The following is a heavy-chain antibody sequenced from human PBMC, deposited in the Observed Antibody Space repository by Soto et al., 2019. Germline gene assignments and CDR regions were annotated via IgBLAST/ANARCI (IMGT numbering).Heavy chain of an antibody. J-gene: IGHJ3*02. Sequence: QVQLQESGPGLVKPSETLSLTCTVSGGSISSYYWSWIRQPPGKGLEWIGYIYYSGSTNYNPSLKRRVTISVDTAKNQFSLKLSAVTAADTAVYYFARHMGEYRDAFDIWGQGTMVTVSS. CDR3: ARHMGEYRDAFDI. CDR1: GGSISSYY. D-gene: IGHD5-12*01. CDR2: IYYSGST. V-gene: IGHV4-59*08.